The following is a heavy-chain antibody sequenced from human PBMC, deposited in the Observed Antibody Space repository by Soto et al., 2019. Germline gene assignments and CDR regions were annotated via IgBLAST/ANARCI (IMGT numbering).Heavy chain of an antibody. CDR2: ISYDGSNK. J-gene: IGHJ5*02. Sequence: GGSLRLSCAASGFTFSSYAMHWVRQAPGKGLEWVAVISYDGSNKYYADSVKGRFTISRDNSKNTLYLQMNSLRAEDTAVYYCARDPYCISTSCHGWFDPWGQGTLVTVSS. CDR1: GFTFSSYA. CDR3: ARDPYCISTSCHGWFDP. V-gene: IGHV3-30-3*01. D-gene: IGHD2-2*01.